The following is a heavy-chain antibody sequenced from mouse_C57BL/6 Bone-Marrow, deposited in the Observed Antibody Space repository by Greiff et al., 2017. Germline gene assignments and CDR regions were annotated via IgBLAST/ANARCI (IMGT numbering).Heavy chain of an antibody. CDR3: ARGAYYSNRGSVAY. J-gene: IGHJ4*01. Sequence: QVQLQQSGAELARPGASVKLSCKASGYTFTSYGISWVKQRTGQGLEWIGEINPRSGNTYYNEKFKGKATQTADKSSSTAYMELRSLTSEDCAVYFCARGAYYSNRGSVAYWGQGTSVTVSS. CDR1: GYTFTSYG. CDR2: INPRSGNT. D-gene: IGHD2-5*01. V-gene: IGHV1-81*01.